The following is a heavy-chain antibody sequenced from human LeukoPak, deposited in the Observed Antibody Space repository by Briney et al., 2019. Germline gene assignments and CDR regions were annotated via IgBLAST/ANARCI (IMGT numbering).Heavy chain of an antibody. Sequence: PSETLSLTCAVYGGSFSGYYWSWIRQPPGKGLEGIGEINHSGSTNYNPSLKSRVTISVATSKNQFSLKLSSVTAADTAVYYCAKTYYDFWGGFASPNYYYYMDVWGKGTTVTVSS. J-gene: IGHJ6*03. CDR3: AKTYYDFWGGFASPNYYYYMDV. D-gene: IGHD3-3*01. CDR1: GGSFSGYY. CDR2: INHSGST. V-gene: IGHV4-34*01.